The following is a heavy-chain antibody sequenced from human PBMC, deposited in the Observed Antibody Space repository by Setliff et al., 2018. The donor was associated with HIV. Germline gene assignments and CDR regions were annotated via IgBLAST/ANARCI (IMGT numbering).Heavy chain of an antibody. CDR2: IGTYNGNT. V-gene: IGHV1-18*01. CDR3: ARSFDILTGDLDY. Sequence: GASVKVSCKASGYTFTNFGITWVRQAPGQGLGWMGWIGTYNGNTNYARKFQGRVAMTRDTSTGTVYMELSSLKSEDTAVYYCARSFDILTGDLDYWGQGTLVTVSS. CDR1: GYTFTNFG. J-gene: IGHJ4*02. D-gene: IGHD3-9*01.